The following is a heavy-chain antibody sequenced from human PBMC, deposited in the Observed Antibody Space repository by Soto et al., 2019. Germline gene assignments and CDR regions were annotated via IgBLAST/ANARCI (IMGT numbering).Heavy chain of an antibody. V-gene: IGHV3-66*01. D-gene: IGHD4-17*01. CDR2: SYSGGNT. J-gene: IGHJ4*02. Sequence: DVQLVESGGGLVLRGESLRLSCAASGFTVGSAYMSWVRQAPGKGLEWVAGSYSGGNTYYADSVKGRFTISRDTSKNRLYLQMNSLRAEDAAIYYCARDPWVGDIGDYWGQGTLVTVSS. CDR1: GFTVGSAY. CDR3: ARDPWVGDIGDY.